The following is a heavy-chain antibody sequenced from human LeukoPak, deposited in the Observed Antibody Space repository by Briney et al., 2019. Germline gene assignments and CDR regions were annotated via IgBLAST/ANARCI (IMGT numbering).Heavy chain of an antibody. J-gene: IGHJ4*02. CDR1: GLTFSSYE. CDR3: ARVLAIAVAGDFDY. D-gene: IGHD6-19*01. Sequence: GGSLRLSCAASGLTFSSYEMNWVRQAPGKGLDWVSYISSSGSTIYYADSVKGRFTISRDNAKNSLYLQMNSLRAEDTAVYYCARVLAIAVAGDFDYWGQGTLVTVSS. CDR2: ISSSGSTI. V-gene: IGHV3-48*03.